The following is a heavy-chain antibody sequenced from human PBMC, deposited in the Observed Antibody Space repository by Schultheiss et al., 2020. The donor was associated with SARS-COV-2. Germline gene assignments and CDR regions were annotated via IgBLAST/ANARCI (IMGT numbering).Heavy chain of an antibody. Sequence: GGSLRLSCAASGFTFSSYSMNWVRQAPGKGLEWVAVISYDGSNKYYADSVKGRFTISRDNSKNTLYLQMNSLKVEDTAVYYCAKGRVLPADQPHYFESWGQGTLVTVSS. CDR2: ISYDGSNK. D-gene: IGHD2-2*01. J-gene: IGHJ4*02. CDR1: GFTFSSYS. CDR3: AKGRVLPADQPHYFES. V-gene: IGHV3-30*18.